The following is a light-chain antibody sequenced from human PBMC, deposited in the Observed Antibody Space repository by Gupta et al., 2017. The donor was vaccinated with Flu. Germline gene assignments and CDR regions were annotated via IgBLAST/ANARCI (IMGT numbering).Light chain of an antibody. CDR1: SSDVGGYNY. Sequence: QSALTQPSSLSGSPGQSLTISCTGTSSDVGGYNYVSWYQQHPGKAPNLMIYEVSRRPTGVSKRFSGSRSGNTASVTISGLQAEDEADYYCSSYTSSSTRVFGAGTKVTVL. CDR3: SSYTSSSTRV. J-gene: IGLJ1*01. CDR2: EVS. V-gene: IGLV2-14*01.